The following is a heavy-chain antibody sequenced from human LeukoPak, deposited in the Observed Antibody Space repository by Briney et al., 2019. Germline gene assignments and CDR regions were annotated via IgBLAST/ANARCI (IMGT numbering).Heavy chain of an antibody. CDR2: IYSGGST. J-gene: IGHJ6*03. CDR3: ARETSSEPNYYYYYMDV. Sequence: GGSLRLSCAASGFTVSSNSMSWVRQAPGKGLEWVSVIYSGGSTYYADSVKGRFTISRDNSKNTLYLQMNSLRAEDTAVYYCARETSSEPNYYYYYMDVWGKGTTVTVSS. V-gene: IGHV3-53*01. D-gene: IGHD2-2*01. CDR1: GFTVSSNS.